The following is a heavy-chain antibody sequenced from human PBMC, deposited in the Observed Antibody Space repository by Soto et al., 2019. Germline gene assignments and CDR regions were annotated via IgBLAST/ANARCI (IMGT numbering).Heavy chain of an antibody. CDR1: GFTFSSYA. J-gene: IGHJ4*02. D-gene: IGHD3-9*01. V-gene: IGHV3-64D*08. CDR2: ISSNGGST. CDR3: VTIRAVPYYDILTGVVGFDY. Sequence: PGGSLRLSCSASGFTFSSYAMHWVRQAPGKGLEYVSAISSNGGSTYYADSVKGRFTISRDNSKNTLYLQMSSLRAEDTAVYYCVTIRAVPYYDILTGVVGFDYWGQGTLVTGSS.